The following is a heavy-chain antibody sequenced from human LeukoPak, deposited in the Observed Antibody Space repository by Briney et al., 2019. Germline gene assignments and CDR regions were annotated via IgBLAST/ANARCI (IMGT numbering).Heavy chain of an antibody. D-gene: IGHD2-21*02. CDR2: INQDGSDI. CDR3: ASRKTFCGGDCYKFFDL. Sequence: GGSLRLSCAASGFTFSIYAMSWVRQAPGKGLEWVANINQDGSDIYYVDSVEGRFTISRDNAKKSLYLQMSSLRVDDTAVYYCASRKTFCGGDCYKFFDLWGRGTLVTVSS. J-gene: IGHJ2*01. V-gene: IGHV3-7*01. CDR1: GFTFSIYA.